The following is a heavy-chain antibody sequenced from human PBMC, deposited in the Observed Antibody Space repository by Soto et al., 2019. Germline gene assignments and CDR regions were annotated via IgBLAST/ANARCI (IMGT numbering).Heavy chain of an antibody. CDR3: ARGTYYYDSSGCYWDYYDGMDV. V-gene: IGHV1-3*01. J-gene: IGHJ6*02. Sequence: ASVNVSCKASGFTYTIYAMHWVLQAPGQRLEWMGWINSGNGNTKYSQKFQGRVTITRDTSASIVYMELSSLRSEDTAVYFCARGTYYYDSSGCYWDYYDGMDVWGQGTTVTVS. D-gene: IGHD3-22*01. CDR1: GFTYTIYA. CDR2: INSGNGNT.